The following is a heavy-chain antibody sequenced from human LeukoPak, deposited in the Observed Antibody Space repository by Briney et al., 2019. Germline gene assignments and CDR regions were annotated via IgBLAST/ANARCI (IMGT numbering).Heavy chain of an antibody. CDR3: TRVGYIDEGIDY. J-gene: IGHJ4*02. Sequence: GGSLRLSCAASGLTFSSHWMHWVRQAPGKGLVWVSRITNDGSSTTYADSVKGRFTISRDNAKNSLYLQMNSLRAEDTAIYYCTRVGYIDEGIDYWGQGTLVTVSS. D-gene: IGHD5-24*01. CDR1: GLTFSSHW. CDR2: ITNDGSST. V-gene: IGHV3-74*01.